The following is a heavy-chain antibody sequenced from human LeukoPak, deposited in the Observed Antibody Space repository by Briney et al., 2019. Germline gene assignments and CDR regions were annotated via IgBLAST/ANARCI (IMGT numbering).Heavy chain of an antibody. CDR1: GFTFSSYW. Sequence: GGSLRLSCAASGFTFSSYWMHWVRQAPGKGLVWVSRINSDGSSTSYADSVKGRFTISRDNAKNTLYLQMNSLRAEDTAVNYCARGDGSSGWYFDYWGQGTLVTVSS. CDR3: ARGDGSSGWYFDY. V-gene: IGHV3-74*01. J-gene: IGHJ4*02. CDR2: INSDGSST. D-gene: IGHD6-19*01.